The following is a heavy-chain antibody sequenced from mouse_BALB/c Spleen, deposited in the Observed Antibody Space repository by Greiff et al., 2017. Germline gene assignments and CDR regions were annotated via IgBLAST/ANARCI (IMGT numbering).Heavy chain of an antibody. D-gene: IGHD2-4*01. J-gene: IGHJ3*01. CDR1: GFSLTGYG. V-gene: IGHV2-6-7*01. CDR2: IWGDGST. CDR3: ARALYYDLAWFAY. Sequence: VMLVESGPGLVAPSQSLSITCTVSGFSLTGYGVNWVRQHPGKGLEWLGMIWGDGSTDYTSALKSRLSISKDNSKSQGFLKMNSLQTDDTARYYWARALYYDLAWFAYWGQGTLVTVSA.